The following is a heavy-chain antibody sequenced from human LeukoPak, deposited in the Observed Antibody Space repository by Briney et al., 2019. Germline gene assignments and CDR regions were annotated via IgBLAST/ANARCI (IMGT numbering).Heavy chain of an antibody. CDR1: RFTFTSYA. CDR2: IYGGGGT. V-gene: IGHV3-53*01. CDR3: ARDSPTAAGLFQH. D-gene: IGHD6-13*01. J-gene: IGHJ1*01. Sequence: GGSLRLSCAASRFTFTSYAMSWVRQAPGKGLEWVSVIYGGGGTSYADSVKGRFTISRDNSKNTLYLQMDSLRAEDTAVYYCARDSPTAAGLFQHWGQGTLVTVSS.